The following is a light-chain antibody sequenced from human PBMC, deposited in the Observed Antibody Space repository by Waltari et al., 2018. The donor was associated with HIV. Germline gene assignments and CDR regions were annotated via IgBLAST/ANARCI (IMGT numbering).Light chain of an antibody. CDR2: EVT. CDR1: SSDVGGYNY. J-gene: IGLJ2*01. V-gene: IGLV2-14*01. Sequence: QSALTQPVSVSGSPGQSITISCPGTSSDVGGYNYVSWYQQHPGKAPKLMIYEVTNRPSGVSNRFAGSKSGNTASLTLSGLQAEDEADYYCSSYTSSSTLVFGGGTKLTVL. CDR3: SSYTSSSTLV.